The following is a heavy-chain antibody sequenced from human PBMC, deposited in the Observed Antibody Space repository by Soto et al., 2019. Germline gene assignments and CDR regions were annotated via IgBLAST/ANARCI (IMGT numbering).Heavy chain of an antibody. CDR1: GFTFSSYG. Sequence: QVQLVESGGGVVQPGRSLRLSCAASGFTFSSYGMHWVRQAPGKGLEWVAVISYDGSNKYYADSVKGRFTISRDNSKNTLYLQMNSLRAEDTAVYYCAKVTVGANPTDVGWGQGTLVTVSS. V-gene: IGHV3-30*18. D-gene: IGHD1-26*01. CDR2: ISYDGSNK. CDR3: AKVTVGANPTDVG. J-gene: IGHJ4*02.